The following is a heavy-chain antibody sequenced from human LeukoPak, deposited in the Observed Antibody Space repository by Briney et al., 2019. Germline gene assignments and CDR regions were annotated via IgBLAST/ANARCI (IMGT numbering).Heavy chain of an antibody. CDR3: AKGDYGDCY. V-gene: IGHV3-23*01. D-gene: IGHD4-17*01. Sequence: GGSLRLSCAASGFTFSSYAVAGVRQAPGKGLEWVSSITSSDRTYYADSVKGRFTISRDNSKNTLYMEMTSLRAEDTAVYYCAKGDYGDCYWGQGTLVTVSS. CDR2: ITSSDRT. J-gene: IGHJ4*02. CDR1: GFTFSSYA.